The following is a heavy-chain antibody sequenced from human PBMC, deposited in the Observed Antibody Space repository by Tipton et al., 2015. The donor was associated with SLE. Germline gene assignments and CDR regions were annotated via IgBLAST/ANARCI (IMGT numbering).Heavy chain of an antibody. CDR1: GFTFSSYS. J-gene: IGHJ4*02. CDR2: ISSSSSYI. CDR3: ARGPYSSSSPPDY. Sequence: SLRLSCAASGFTFSSYSMNWVRQAPGKGLEWVSSISSSSSYIYYADSVKGRFTISRENAKNSLYLQMNSLRAGDTAVYYCARGPYSSSSPPDYWGQGTLVTVSS. V-gene: IGHV3-21*01. D-gene: IGHD6-6*01.